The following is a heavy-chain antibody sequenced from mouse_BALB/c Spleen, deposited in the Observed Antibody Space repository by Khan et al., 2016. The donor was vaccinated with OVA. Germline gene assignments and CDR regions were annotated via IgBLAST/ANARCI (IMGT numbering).Heavy chain of an antibody. CDR1: GYTFTNYG. V-gene: IGHV9-3-1*01. Sequence: QIQLVQSGPELKKPGETVRISCKASGYTFTNYGMNWVKQSPGKALKWMGWINTYTGEPTYADDFKGRFAFSLETSASTAYLQINNLKDEDTATYFCARPPYFSYTLDHWGQGTSVTVSS. J-gene: IGHJ4*01. D-gene: IGHD2-10*01. CDR3: ARPPYFSYTLDH. CDR2: INTYTGEP.